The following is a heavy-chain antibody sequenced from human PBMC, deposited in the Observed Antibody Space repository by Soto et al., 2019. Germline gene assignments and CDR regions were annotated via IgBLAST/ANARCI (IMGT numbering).Heavy chain of an antibody. D-gene: IGHD3-10*01. CDR2: IHHTGST. V-gene: IGHV4-31*03. CDR1: AGSITSDEYY. Sequence: QVQLQESGPGLVKPSQTLSLTCTVSAGSITSDEYYWNWIRYCPGKGLEWIGFIHHTGSTFYNPSLESRASISIDTSESQFSLNLASVTVADTAVYYCARRPTGSGSSFFDYWGPGTLVTVSS. J-gene: IGHJ4*02. CDR3: ARRPTGSGSSFFDY.